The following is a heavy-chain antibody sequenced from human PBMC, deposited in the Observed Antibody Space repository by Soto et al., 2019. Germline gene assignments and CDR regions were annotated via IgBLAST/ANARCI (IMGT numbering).Heavy chain of an antibody. CDR1: GGSISSGGYY. Sequence: QVQLQESGPGLVKPSQTLSITCTVSGGSISSGGYYWSWIRQHPGKGLEWIGYIYYSGGTSYNPSLKSRVTISGDTSKNQFSLKLSSVTAADTAVYYCARALYSRPKPSWFDPWGQGTLVTVSS. CDR2: IYYSGGT. J-gene: IGHJ5*02. D-gene: IGHD6-13*01. V-gene: IGHV4-31*03. CDR3: ARALYSRPKPSWFDP.